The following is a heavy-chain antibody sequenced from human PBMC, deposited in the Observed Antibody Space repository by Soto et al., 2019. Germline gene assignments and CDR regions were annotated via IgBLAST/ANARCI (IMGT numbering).Heavy chain of an antibody. CDR1: GYSISSGYY. CDR2: IYHSGST. V-gene: IGHV4-38-2*01. D-gene: IGHD3-9*01. Sequence: TLSLTCAVSGYSISSGYYWGWIRQPPGKGLEWIGSIYHSGSTYYSPSLKSRVTISVDTSKNQFALKLSSVTAADTAVYYCATHYDILTGYSDEFDYWGQGTLVTVSS. CDR3: ATHYDILTGYSDEFDY. J-gene: IGHJ4*02.